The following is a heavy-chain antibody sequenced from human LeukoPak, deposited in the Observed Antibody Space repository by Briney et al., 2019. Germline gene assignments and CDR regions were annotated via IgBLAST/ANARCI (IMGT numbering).Heavy chain of an antibody. J-gene: IGHJ4*02. CDR3: AREYTAMAYDY. D-gene: IGHD5-18*01. CDR1: GFTFSSYA. CDR2: ISDSGDTP. Sequence: PGGSLRLSCTASGFTFSSYAMSWVRQAPGKGLKWVSSISDSGDTPYYADSVKGRFTISRDNARNSLFLQMNNLRVDDSAVYYCAREYTAMAYDYWGQGNLVTVSS. V-gene: IGHV3-23*01.